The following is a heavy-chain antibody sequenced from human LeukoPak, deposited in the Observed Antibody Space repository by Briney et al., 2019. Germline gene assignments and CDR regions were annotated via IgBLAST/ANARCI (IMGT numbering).Heavy chain of an antibody. V-gene: IGHV1-18*01. J-gene: IGHJ6*03. Sequence: ASVKVSCKASGYTFTSYAISWARHAPGQGLEWMGWISGHNDDTNYAQRLQGRVTITTDTSTSTAYMELRSLRSDDTAVYYCARAGYCSGGSCYPYYYYYYMDVWGKGTTVTVSS. CDR2: ISGHNDDT. D-gene: IGHD2-15*01. CDR1: GYTFTSYA. CDR3: ARAGYCSGGSCYPYYYYYYMDV.